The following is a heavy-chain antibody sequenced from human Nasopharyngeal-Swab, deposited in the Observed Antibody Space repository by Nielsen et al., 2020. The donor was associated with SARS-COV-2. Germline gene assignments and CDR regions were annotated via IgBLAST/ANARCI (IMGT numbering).Heavy chain of an antibody. D-gene: IGHD2-2*01. J-gene: IGHJ4*02. CDR3: TRVVVGCSSTSCHPYYFDY. V-gene: IGHV3-49*02. CDR2: IRSKAYGGTT. Sequence: WIRQPPGKGLEWAGFIRSKAYGGTTEYAASVKGRFTISRDDSKSIAYLQMNSLKTEDTAVYYCTRVVVGCSSTSCHPYYFDYWGQGTLVTVSS.